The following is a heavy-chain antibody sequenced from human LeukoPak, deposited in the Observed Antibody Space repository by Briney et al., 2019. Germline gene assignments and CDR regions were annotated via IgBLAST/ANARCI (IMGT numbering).Heavy chain of an antibody. CDR1: GYTFTSYD. CDR2: MNPNRGNT. D-gene: IGHD3-3*01. V-gene: IGHV1-8*01. CDR3: ARATLSRTIFGVVISDNWFDP. J-gene: IGHJ5*02. Sequence: ASVKVSCKASGYTFTSYDINWVRQATGQGLEWMGWMNPNRGNTGYAQKFQGRVTMTRNTSISTAYMELSSLRSEDTAVYYCARATLSRTIFGVVISDNWFDPWGQGTLVTVSS.